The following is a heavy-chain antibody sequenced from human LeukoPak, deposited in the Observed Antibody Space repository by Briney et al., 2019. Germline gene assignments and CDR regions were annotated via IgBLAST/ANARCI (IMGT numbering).Heavy chain of an antibody. D-gene: IGHD3-16*02. V-gene: IGHV4-30-4*01. Sequence: PAETLSLTCTVSGASISSGDYYWSWIRQAPGKGLEWIGYIYYSGSTSYNPSLKGRVIISVDTSKNQFSLKLTSVTAADTAVYYCVRGPNYVWGSYRYFDYWGQGTLVTVSS. CDR3: VRGPNYVWGSYRYFDY. CDR1: GASISSGDYY. J-gene: IGHJ4*02. CDR2: IYYSGST.